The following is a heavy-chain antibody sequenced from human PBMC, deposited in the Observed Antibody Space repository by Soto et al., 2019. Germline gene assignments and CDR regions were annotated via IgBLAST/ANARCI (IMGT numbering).Heavy chain of an antibody. Sequence: PGGSLRLSCEVSGFTFNPYNMNWVRQAPGKGLEWVAVISYDGSNKYYADSVKGRFTISRDNSKNTLYLQMNSLRAEDTAVYYCARGRGRRWYYYYFGLEVRGEGATVTVAS. D-gene: IGHD3-10*01. CDR1: GFTFNPYN. J-gene: IGHJ6*04. V-gene: IGHV3-30*03. CDR2: ISYDGSNK. CDR3: ARGRGRRWYYYYFGLEV.